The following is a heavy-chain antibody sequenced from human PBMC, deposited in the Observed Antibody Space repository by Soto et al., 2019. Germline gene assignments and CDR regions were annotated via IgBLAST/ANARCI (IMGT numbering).Heavy chain of an antibody. CDR3: AKNVWGITIFGGMDV. CDR1: GFTFSSYA. Sequence: EVQLLESGGGLVQPGGSLRLSCAASGFTFSSYAMSWVRQAPGKGLEWVSAISGSGGSTYYADSVKGRFTISRHNSKNTLYLQMNSLRAEDTAVYYCAKNVWGITIFGGMDVWGQGTTVTVSS. V-gene: IGHV3-23*01. CDR2: ISGSGGST. D-gene: IGHD3-9*01. J-gene: IGHJ6*02.